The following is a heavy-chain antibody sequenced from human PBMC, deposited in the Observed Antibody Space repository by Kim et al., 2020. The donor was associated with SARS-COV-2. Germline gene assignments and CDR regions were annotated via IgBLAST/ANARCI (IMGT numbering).Heavy chain of an antibody. J-gene: IGHJ4*02. D-gene: IGHD3-10*01. CDR1: GGSFSGYY. V-gene: IGHV4-34*01. Sequence: SETLSLTCAVYGGSFSGYYWSWIRQPPGKGLEWIGEINHSGSTNYNPSLKSRVTISVDTSKNQFSLKLSSVTAADTAVYYCATTMVRGVIKSFDYWGQGT. CDR3: ATTMVRGVIKSFDY. CDR2: INHSGST.